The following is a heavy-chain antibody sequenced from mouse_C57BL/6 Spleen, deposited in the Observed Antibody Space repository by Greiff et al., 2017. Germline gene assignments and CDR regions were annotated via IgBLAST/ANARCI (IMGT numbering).Heavy chain of an antibody. CDR1: GYTFTSYW. V-gene: IGHV1-64*01. Sequence: VQLQQPGAELVKPGASVKLSCKASGYTFTSYWMHWVKQRPGQGLEWIGMIHPNSGSTNYNEKFKSKATLTVDKSSSTAYMQLSSLTSEDSAVYYCAIITTVVAPTGDFDVWGTGTTVTVSS. CDR3: AIITTVVAPTGDFDV. J-gene: IGHJ1*03. CDR2: IHPNSGST. D-gene: IGHD1-1*01.